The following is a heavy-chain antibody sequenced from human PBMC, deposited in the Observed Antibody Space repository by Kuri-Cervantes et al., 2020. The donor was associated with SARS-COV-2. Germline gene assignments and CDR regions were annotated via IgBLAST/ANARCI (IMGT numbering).Heavy chain of an antibody. D-gene: IGHD3-3*01. CDR1: GFTFSDYY. J-gene: IGHJ4*02. V-gene: IGHV3-11*04. CDR3: ATAKGTVDDFWSGYYRGYYFDY. CDR2: ISSSGSTI. Sequence: GESLKISCVASGFTFSDYYMSWIRQAPGKGLEWVSYISSSGSTIYYADSVKGRFTISRDNAKNSLYLQMNSLRAEDTAVYYCATAKGTVDDFWSGYYRGYYFDYWGQGTLVTVSS.